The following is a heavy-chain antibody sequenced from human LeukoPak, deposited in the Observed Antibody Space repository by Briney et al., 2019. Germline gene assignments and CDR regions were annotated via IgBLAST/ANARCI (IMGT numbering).Heavy chain of an antibody. Sequence: GRSLRLSCAASGFIFSRHGMHWVRQAPGKGLEWVSSINSRTGYISYADSLKGRFTISRDNAKNSLYLQMNSLRADDTAVYYCARGAYYFDYWGQGVLVTVSS. CDR1: GFIFSRHG. J-gene: IGHJ4*02. V-gene: IGHV3-21*01. CDR2: INSRTGYI. CDR3: ARGAYYFDY.